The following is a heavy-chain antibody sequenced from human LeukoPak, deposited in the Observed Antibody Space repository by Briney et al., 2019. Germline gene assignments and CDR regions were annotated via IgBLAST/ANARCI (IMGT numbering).Heavy chain of an antibody. CDR1: GGSISSGGYS. V-gene: IGHV4-30-2*01. J-gene: IGHJ3*02. D-gene: IGHD3-10*01. Sequence: PSQTLSLTCAVSGGSISSGGYSWSWIRQPPGKGLEWIGYIYHSGSTYYNPPLKSRVTISVDRSKNQFPLKLSSVTAADTAVYYCAKGGITMVRDAFDIWGQGTMVTVSS. CDR3: AKGGITMVRDAFDI. CDR2: IYHSGST.